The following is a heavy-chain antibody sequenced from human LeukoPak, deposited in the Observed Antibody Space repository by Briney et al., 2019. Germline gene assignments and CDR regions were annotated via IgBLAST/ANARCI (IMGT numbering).Heavy chain of an antibody. V-gene: IGHV3-74*01. CDR3: ARDHPGRNSLDY. J-gene: IGHJ4*02. Sequence: GGSLRLSCAASGFTFSNYWMHWVRQAPGQGLEWVSRLRTDGQKTSYADSVKGRFTISRDNAKKTLYLQMNSLRVEDTAVYYCARDHPGRNSLDYWGQGTLVTVSS. CDR2: LRTDGQKT. CDR1: GFTFSNYW. D-gene: IGHD1-1*01.